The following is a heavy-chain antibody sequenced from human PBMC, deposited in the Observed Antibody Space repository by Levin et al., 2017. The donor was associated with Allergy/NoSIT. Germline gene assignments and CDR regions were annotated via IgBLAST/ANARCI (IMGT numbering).Heavy chain of an antibody. Sequence: ASVKVSCKASGYSFTNYYIHWVRQAPGQGLEWMGIINPSGGSTSYAQKFQGRVTMTRDTSTSTVYMELTSLRSDDTAVYYCARVDGYYGSDPWGQGTLVTVSS. CDR3: ARVDGYYGSDP. J-gene: IGHJ5*02. CDR1: GYSFTNYY. D-gene: IGHD3-10*01. CDR2: INPSGGST. V-gene: IGHV1-46*01.